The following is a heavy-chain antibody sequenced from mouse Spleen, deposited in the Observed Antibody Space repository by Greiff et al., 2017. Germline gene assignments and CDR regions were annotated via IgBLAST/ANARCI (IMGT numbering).Heavy chain of an antibody. CDR3: ARVYYGSPWFAY. CDR2: ISSGGSYT. D-gene: IGHD2-2*01. V-gene: IGHV5-9-4*01. J-gene: IGHJ3*01. CDR1: GFTFSSYA. Sequence: EVKLVESGGGLVKPGGSLKLSCAASGFTFSSYAMSWVRQSPEKRLEWVAEISSGGSYTYYPDTVTGRFTISRDNAKNTLYLEMSSLRSEDTAMYYCARVYYGSPWFAYWGQGTLVTVSA.